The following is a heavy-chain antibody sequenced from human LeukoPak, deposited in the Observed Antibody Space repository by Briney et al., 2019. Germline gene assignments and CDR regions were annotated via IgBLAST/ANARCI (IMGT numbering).Heavy chain of an antibody. J-gene: IGHJ4*02. CDR1: GFTFSSYW. V-gene: IGHV3-74*01. Sequence: SGGPLRLSCAASGFTFSSYWMHWVRQTPGKGLVWVSRISGDGSSTTYAESVKGRFTISRDNAKNTLYLQMNSLRAEDTAVYYCARELPFDYWGQGTLVTVSS. CDR3: ARELPFDY. CDR2: ISGDGSST.